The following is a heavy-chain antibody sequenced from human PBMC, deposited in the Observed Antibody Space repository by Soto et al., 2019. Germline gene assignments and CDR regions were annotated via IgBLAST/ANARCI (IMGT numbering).Heavy chain of an antibody. CDR3: ARLVYDSRLNYLYFDF. CDR1: GVSISSGNW. J-gene: IGHJ4*02. CDR2: VYNDGSA. Sequence: SETLSLTCDVSGVSISSGNWWSWVRQPPGKGLEWIAEVYNDGSANYHPSLESRATISVDRSKNQFSLRLSSVTAADTGKYYCARLVYDSRLNYLYFDFWGQGTLVTVSS. V-gene: IGHV4-4*02. D-gene: IGHD3-22*01.